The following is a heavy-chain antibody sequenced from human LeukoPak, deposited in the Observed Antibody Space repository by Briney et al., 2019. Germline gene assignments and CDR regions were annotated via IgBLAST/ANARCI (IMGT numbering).Heavy chain of an antibody. D-gene: IGHD6-19*01. V-gene: IGHV3-23*01. J-gene: IGHJ4*02. Sequence: GGSLRLSCAASAFTFSNYAMSWVRQAPGKGLEWVSTLSATVSDGGAYYADSVKGRFTISRDNSKNTLHLQMNSLRDEDTAMYYCAKNRGKGAVSGTGEIDYWGQGTLVTVSS. CDR2: LSATVSDGGA. CDR3: AKNRGKGAVSGTGEIDY. CDR1: AFTFSNYA.